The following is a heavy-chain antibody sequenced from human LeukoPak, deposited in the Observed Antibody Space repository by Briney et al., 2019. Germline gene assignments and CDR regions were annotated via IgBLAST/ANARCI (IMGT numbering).Heavy chain of an antibody. D-gene: IGHD1-14*01. J-gene: IGHJ4*02. CDR2: IYYSGST. Sequence: SETLSLTCTVSGGSISSYYWSWIRQPPGKGLEWIGYIYYSGSTNYNPSLKSRVTISVDTSKNQFSLKLSSVTAADTAVYYCARDHEPHGFDYWGQGTLVTVSS. CDR1: GGSISSYY. CDR3: ARDHEPHGFDY. V-gene: IGHV4-59*01.